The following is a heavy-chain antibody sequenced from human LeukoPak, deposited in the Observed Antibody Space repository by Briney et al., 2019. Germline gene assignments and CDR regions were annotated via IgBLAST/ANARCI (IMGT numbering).Heavy chain of an antibody. Sequence: ASVKVSCKASGYTFTSYGISWVRQAPGQGLEWMGWISAYNGNTNYAQKLQGRVTMTTDTSTSTAYMELRSLRSDDTAVYYCARSSVVVPAAMPYNWFDRWGQGTLVTVSS. J-gene: IGHJ5*02. D-gene: IGHD2-2*01. CDR3: ARSSVVVPAAMPYNWFDR. CDR1: GYTFTSYG. V-gene: IGHV1-18*01. CDR2: ISAYNGNT.